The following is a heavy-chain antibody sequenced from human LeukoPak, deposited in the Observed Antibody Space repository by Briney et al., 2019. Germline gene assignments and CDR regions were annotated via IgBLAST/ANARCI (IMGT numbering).Heavy chain of an antibody. D-gene: IGHD1-14*01. CDR1: GFTFSSYA. CDR2: IRYEGSTK. V-gene: IGHV3-30*02. Sequence: PGGSLRLSCAASGFTFSSYAMSWVRQAPGKGLEWVAFIRYEGSTKSYADSVKGRFTIARDNSKNTLYLQMNSLRTEDTAVYFCAKEYNNGFDYWGQGTLVTVSS. CDR3: AKEYNNGFDY. J-gene: IGHJ4*02.